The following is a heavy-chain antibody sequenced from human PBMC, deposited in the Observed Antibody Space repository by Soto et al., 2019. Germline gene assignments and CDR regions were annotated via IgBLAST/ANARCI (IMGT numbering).Heavy chain of an antibody. CDR2: INPNNGGT. J-gene: IGHJ4*02. D-gene: IGHD3-10*01. V-gene: IGHV1-2*02. CDR3: ATSLTRDRGLDS. Sequence: ASVKVSCKASGYTFTAYYVHWVRQAPGQGLEWMGWINPNNGGTYYAQKFQGRVTMTSDTSISTAYMELSRLRSDDTAVYYCATSLTRDRGLDSWGQGILVAVSS. CDR1: GYTFTAYY.